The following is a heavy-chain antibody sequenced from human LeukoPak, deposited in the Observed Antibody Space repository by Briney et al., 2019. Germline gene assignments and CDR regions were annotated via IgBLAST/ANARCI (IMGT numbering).Heavy chain of an antibody. D-gene: IGHD6-25*01. J-gene: IGHJ4*02. Sequence: GGSLRLSCAASGFTFSNYAMHWVRQAPGKGLEWVAVISYVGSNKYTADSVKGRFSISRDNSKNTLYLQMNSLRAEDTAVYYCVAAAAVAYYFDYWGQGTLVTVSS. CDR1: GFTFSNYA. V-gene: IGHV3-30-3*01. CDR3: VAAAAVAYYFDY. CDR2: ISYVGSNK.